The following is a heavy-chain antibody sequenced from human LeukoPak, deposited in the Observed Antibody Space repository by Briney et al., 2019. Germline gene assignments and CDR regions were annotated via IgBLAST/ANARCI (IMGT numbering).Heavy chain of an antibody. CDR2: IDCDGSDT. CDR3: ARGGYQHGFDI. Sequence: GGARKLSCAASGSTFNTYKFNWIRQAPGKGLVWVSRIDCDGSDTINAGSMSGLFTISRDKAKSTVYLQMHSLRAEDTAVYYCARGGYQHGFDIWGQGTMVTVSS. J-gene: IGHJ3*02. CDR1: GSTFNTYK. D-gene: IGHD2-15*01. V-gene: IGHV3-74*01.